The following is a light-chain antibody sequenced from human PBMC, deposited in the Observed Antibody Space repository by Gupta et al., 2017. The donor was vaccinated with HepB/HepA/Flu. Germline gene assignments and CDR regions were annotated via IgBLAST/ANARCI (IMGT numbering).Light chain of an antibody. Sequence: DIVMTQSPDSLAVSLRERATINCKSSQNLLYANNKDYLAWYQKKPGQPPKLLISWASTRESGVPDRFSGSGSRTDFTLTISGLQADDVAVYYCQQYYDIPITFGQGTRLEIK. CDR3: QQYYDIPIT. CDR2: WAS. J-gene: IGKJ5*01. V-gene: IGKV4-1*01. CDR1: QNLLYANNKDY.